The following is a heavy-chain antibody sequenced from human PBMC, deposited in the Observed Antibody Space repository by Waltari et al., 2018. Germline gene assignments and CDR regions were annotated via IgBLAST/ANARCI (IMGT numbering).Heavy chain of an antibody. V-gene: IGHV3-48*04. D-gene: IGHD1-26*01. J-gene: IGHJ4*02. CDR2: ISSSRSTI. CDR1: GFTFSSYS. Sequence: EVQLVESGGGLVQPGGSLRLSCAASGFTFSSYSMNWVRQAPGKGLEWVSYISSSRSTIYYADSVKGRFTISRDNAKNSLYLQMNSLRAEDTAVYYCARARGGSYRGFDYWGQGTLVTVSS. CDR3: ARARGGSYRGFDY.